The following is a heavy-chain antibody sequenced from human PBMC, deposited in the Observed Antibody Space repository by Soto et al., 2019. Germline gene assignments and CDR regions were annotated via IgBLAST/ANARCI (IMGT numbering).Heavy chain of an antibody. J-gene: IGHJ4*02. Sequence: GGSLRLSCAASGFTFSSYAMHWVRQAPGKGLEWVAVISYDGSNKYYADSVKRRFTISRDNSKNTLYLQMNSLRAEDTAVYYCARGASLRFLEWLSPADYWGQGTLVTVSS. CDR3: ARGASLRFLEWLSPADY. CDR2: ISYDGSNK. CDR1: GFTFSSYA. V-gene: IGHV3-30-3*01. D-gene: IGHD3-3*01.